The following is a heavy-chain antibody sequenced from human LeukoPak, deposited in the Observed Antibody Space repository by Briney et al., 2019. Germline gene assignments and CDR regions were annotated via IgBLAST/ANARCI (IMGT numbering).Heavy chain of an antibody. D-gene: IGHD3-10*01. Sequence: ASVKVSCKASGYTFTSYAISWVRQAPGQGLEWMGRIIANIGNTNYAQKLQGRVTITADKSTSTAYMELRSLRSEDTAVYYCARYLLGPLGVRESDYGGRGTLVSVSS. CDR1: GYTFTSYA. J-gene: IGHJ4*02. V-gene: IGHV1-18*01. CDR2: IIANIGNT. CDR3: ARYLLGPLGVRESDY.